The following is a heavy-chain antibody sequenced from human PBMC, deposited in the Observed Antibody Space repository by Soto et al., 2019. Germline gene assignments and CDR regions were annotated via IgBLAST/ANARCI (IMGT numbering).Heavy chain of an antibody. CDR2: IDPSDSYT. J-gene: IGHJ4*02. D-gene: IGHD3-16*01. CDR3: ARHFPLELRLGDVEDDY. Sequence: PGESLKISCKGSGYSFTSYWISWVRQMPGKGLEWMGRIDPSDSYTNYSPSFQGHVTISADKSISTAYLQWSSLKASDTAMYYCARHFPLELRLGDVEDDYWGQGTLVTVSS. CDR1: GYSFTSYW. V-gene: IGHV5-10-1*01.